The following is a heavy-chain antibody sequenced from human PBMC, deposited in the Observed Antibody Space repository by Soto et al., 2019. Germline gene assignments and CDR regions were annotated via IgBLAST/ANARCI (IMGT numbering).Heavy chain of an antibody. V-gene: IGHV2-5*01. J-gene: IGHJ4*02. Sequence: QITLKASGPTLVKPTQTLTLTCTFSGFSLSTSGVGVGWIRQPPGKALEWLALIYWNDGKRSSPSLKRRLTVTKDTSKNQVVLTMANMDPFDTATYCCAHGLGPYFDYWGQGTLVTVAS. CDR2: IYWNDGK. D-gene: IGHD1-26*01. CDR3: AHGLGPYFDY. CDR1: GFSLSTSGVG.